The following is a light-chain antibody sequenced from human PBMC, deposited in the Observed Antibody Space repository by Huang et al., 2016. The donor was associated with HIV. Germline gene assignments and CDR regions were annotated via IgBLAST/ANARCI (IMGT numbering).Light chain of an antibody. CDR1: QGIANH. Sequence: DIQMTQSPSFLSASVGDRVTFAGRASQGIANHLAWYQQRPGKAPKLLLSAASALQSGVPSRFSGSGAGTEFTLTISSLQPEDVATYFCQKYNSAPRTFGPGTKVELK. CDR3: QKYNSAPRT. CDR2: AAS. V-gene: IGKV1-27*01. J-gene: IGKJ3*01.